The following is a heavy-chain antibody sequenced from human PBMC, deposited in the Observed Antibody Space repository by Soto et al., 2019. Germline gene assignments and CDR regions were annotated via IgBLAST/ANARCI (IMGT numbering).Heavy chain of an antibody. D-gene: IGHD4-17*01. CDR3: ANAHDYGDYGVDAFDI. J-gene: IGHJ3*02. V-gene: IGHV1-69*01. Sequence: QVQLVQSGAEVKKPGSSVKVSCKASGGTFSSYAISWVRQAPGQGLEWMGGIIPIFGTASYAQKFQGRVTITADESTSTAYMELSSLRSEDTAVYYCANAHDYGDYGVDAFDIWGQGTMVTVSS. CDR1: GGTFSSYA. CDR2: IIPIFGTA.